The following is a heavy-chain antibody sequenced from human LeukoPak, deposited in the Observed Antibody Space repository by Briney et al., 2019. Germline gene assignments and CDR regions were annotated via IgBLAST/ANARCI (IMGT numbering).Heavy chain of an antibody. CDR3: VRDGSYLGYCSGGRCYSLGYYYYGMDV. V-gene: IGHV1-3*01. CDR2: INAGNGNT. CDR1: GYTFTSYA. D-gene: IGHD2-15*01. J-gene: IGHJ6*02. Sequence: ASVKVSCKASGYTFTSYAMHWVRQAPGQRLEWMGWINAGNGNTKYSQKFQGRVTITRDTSASTAYMELRSLRYEDTAVYSCVRDGSYLGYCSGGRCYSLGYYYYGMDVWGQGTTVPVSS.